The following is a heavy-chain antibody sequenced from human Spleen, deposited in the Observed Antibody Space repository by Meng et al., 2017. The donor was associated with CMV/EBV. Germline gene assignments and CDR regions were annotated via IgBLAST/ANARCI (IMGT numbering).Heavy chain of an antibody. V-gene: IGHV1-69*10. CDR2: IIPILSIA. Sequence: SVEVSCKASGGTFSSYAISWVRQAPGQGLEWMGGIIPILSIANYAQKCQGRVTITADKSTSTAYMELSSLRSEDTAVYYCARGGGPYCSGGSCYSIFDYWGQGTLVTVSS. CDR3: ARGGGPYCSGGSCYSIFDY. J-gene: IGHJ4*02. D-gene: IGHD2-15*01. CDR1: GGTFSSYA.